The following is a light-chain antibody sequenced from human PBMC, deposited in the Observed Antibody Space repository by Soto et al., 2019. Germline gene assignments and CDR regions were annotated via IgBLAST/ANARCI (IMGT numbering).Light chain of an antibody. Sequence: EIVLTQSPGSLSLSPRERATLSCRASQSVSSNHLAWYQQKPGQAPRLLIYGASRRATGIPDRFSGSGSGTDFTLTIGRLEPEDFAMYYCQQYGSSTYTFGEGTKVEIK. CDR3: QQYGSSTYT. CDR2: GAS. CDR1: QSVSSNH. J-gene: IGKJ2*01. V-gene: IGKV3-20*01.